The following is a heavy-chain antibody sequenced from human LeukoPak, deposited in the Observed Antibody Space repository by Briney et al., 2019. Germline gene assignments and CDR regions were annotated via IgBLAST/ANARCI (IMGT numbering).Heavy chain of an antibody. J-gene: IGHJ4*02. CDR3: AREVTPYY. Sequence: GGSLRLSCAASGFTVSSNYMSWVRQAPGKGLEWVSVIYSGGSTYYADSVKGRFTISRDNAKNSLFLQMNSLRAEDTAVYYCAREVTPYYWGQGTLVTVSS. V-gene: IGHV3-66*01. CDR1: GFTVSSNY. CDR2: IYSGGST. D-gene: IGHD4-23*01.